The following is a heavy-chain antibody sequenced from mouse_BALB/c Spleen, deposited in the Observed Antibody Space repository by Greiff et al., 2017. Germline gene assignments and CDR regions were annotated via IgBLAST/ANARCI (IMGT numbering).Heavy chain of an antibody. J-gene: IGHJ4*01. Sequence: EVKLMESGGGLVKPGGSLKLSCAASGFTFSSYAMSWVRQSPEKRLEWVAEISSGGSYTYYPDTVTGRFTISRDNAKNTLYLEMSSLRSEDTAMYYCARDYGNFYAMDYWGQGTSVTVSS. D-gene: IGHD2-1*01. V-gene: IGHV5-9-4*01. CDR3: ARDYGNFYAMDY. CDR1: GFTFSSYA. CDR2: ISSGGSYT.